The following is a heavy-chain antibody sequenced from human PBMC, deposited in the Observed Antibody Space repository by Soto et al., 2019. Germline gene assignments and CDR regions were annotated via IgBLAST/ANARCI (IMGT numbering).Heavy chain of an antibody. J-gene: IGHJ4*02. V-gene: IGHV3-23*01. CDR3: AKEEVVITFGGVIVDY. CDR2: ISGSGGST. D-gene: IGHD3-16*01. Sequence: GGSLRLSCAASGFTFSSYAMSWVRQAPGKGLEWVSAISGSGGSTYYADSVKGRFTISRDNSKNTLYLQMNSLRAEDTAVYYCAKEEVVITFGGVIVDYWGQGTLVTVSS. CDR1: GFTFSSYA.